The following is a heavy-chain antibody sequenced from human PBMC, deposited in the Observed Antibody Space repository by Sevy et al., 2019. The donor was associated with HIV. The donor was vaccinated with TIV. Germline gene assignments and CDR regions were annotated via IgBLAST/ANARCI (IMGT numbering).Heavy chain of an antibody. D-gene: IGHD3-22*01. J-gene: IGHJ4*02. CDR2: ISSDGRNI. CDR3: AKASYRDYYDSGGYETE. CDR1: GFTFVSYA. Sequence: GGSLRLSCAASGFTFVSYAMHWVRQAPGKELEWVAMISSDGRNINYADSVKGRFTISRDTSKNTLLLQMNSLRAEDTAVYYCAKASYRDYYDSGGYETEWGQGTLVTVSS. V-gene: IGHV3-30*04.